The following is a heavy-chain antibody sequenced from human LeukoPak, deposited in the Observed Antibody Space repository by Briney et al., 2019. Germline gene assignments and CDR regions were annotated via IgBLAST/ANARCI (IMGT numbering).Heavy chain of an antibody. CDR1: GFTFSNYA. V-gene: IGHV3-30-3*01. CDR2: MSYDGSNK. CDR3: ARGGVTTMTLRDLWLDY. Sequence: GRSLRLSCAASGFTFSNYAMHWVRQAPGKGLEWVAPMSYDGSNKFYADSVKGRFTISRDNSKSTLYLQMNSLKAEDTAVYYCARGGVTTMTLRDLWLDYWGQGTLVTVSS. J-gene: IGHJ4*02. D-gene: IGHD4-17*01.